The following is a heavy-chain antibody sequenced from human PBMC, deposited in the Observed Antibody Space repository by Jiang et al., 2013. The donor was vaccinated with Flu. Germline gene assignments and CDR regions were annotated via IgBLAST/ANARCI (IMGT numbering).Heavy chain of an antibody. J-gene: IGHJ5*02. CDR3: ARTRALCSSTRCYRGGWFDP. D-gene: IGHD2-2*02. CDR1: GGSTSNGAYY. V-gene: IGHV4-39*01. Sequence: GLVKPSETLSLTCTVSGGSTSNGAYYWGWVRQPPGKELEWIGNFYYSGKSYSNPSLGSRVTISGDTSKNQFSLNLTSVTAADTAMYFCARTRALCSSTRCYRGGWFDPWGQGTLVTVSS. CDR2: FYYSGKS.